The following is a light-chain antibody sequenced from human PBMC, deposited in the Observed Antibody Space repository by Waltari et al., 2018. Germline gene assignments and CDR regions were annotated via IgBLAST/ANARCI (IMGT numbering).Light chain of an antibody. CDR3: CSYAGLGIYV. CDR2: EVT. J-gene: IGLJ1*01. Sequence: QSGLTQPASVSGSPGQSITISCTGTSSDVGNYNLVSWYQQYPGKAPKLMVYEVTKRTSGVSDRFSGSKSGNTASLTIYGLQSEDEAVYYCCSYAGLGIYVFGTGTKVTVL. V-gene: IGLV2-23*02. CDR1: SSDVGNYNL.